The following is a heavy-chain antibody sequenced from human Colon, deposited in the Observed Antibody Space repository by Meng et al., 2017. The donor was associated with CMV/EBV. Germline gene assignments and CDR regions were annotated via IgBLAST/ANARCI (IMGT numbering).Heavy chain of an antibody. V-gene: IGHV4-61*01. CDR3: ASTDSSGYYYWFDP. CDR1: GGSVSSGSYY. D-gene: IGHD3-22*01. CDR2: IYYSGST. J-gene: IGHJ5*02. Sequence: SETLSLTCTVSGGSVSSGSYYWSWIRQPPGKGLEWIGYIYYSGSTNYNPSLKSRVTISVDTSKNQFSLKLSSVTAADTAVYYCASTDSSGYYYWFDPWGQGTLVTVSS.